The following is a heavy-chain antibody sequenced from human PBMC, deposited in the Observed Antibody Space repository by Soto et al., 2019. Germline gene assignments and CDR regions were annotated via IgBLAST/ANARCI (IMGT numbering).Heavy chain of an antibody. V-gene: IGHV3-21*01. CDR3: ARDLFAARTFDY. CDR1: GFTFSSYS. Sequence: EVQLVESGGGLVKPGGSLRLSCAASGFTFSSYSMNWVRQAPGEGLEWVSSISSSSSYIYYADSVKGRFTISRDNAKNSLYLQRNSLRAEDTAVYYCARDLFAARTFDYWGQGTLVTVSS. J-gene: IGHJ4*02. CDR2: ISSSSSYI. D-gene: IGHD6-6*01.